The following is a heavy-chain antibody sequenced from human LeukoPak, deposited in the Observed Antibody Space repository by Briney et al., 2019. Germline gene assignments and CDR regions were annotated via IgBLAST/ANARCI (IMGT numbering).Heavy chain of an antibody. D-gene: IGHD3-3*01. Sequence: ASVKVSCKASGYTFTSYGISWVRQAPGQGLEWMGWISAYNGNTNYAQKLQGRVTMTTDTSTSTAYMELSSLRSEDTGVYYCARDPTVITASRITIFGGVKSPHNWFDPWGQGTLVSVSS. V-gene: IGHV1-18*01. CDR1: GYTFTSYG. CDR3: ARDPTVITASRITIFGGVKSPHNWFDP. J-gene: IGHJ5*02. CDR2: ISAYNGNT.